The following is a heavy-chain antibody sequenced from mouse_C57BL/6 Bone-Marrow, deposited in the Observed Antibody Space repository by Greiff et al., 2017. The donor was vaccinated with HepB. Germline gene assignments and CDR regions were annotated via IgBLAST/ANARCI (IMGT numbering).Heavy chain of an antibody. V-gene: IGHV1-78*01. J-gene: IGHJ4*01. D-gene: IGHD2-4*01. Sequence: QVQLQQSDAELVKPGASVKISCKVSGYTFTDHTIHWMKQRPEQGLEWIGYIYPRDGSTKYNEKFKGKATLTADKSSSTAYMQLNSLTSEDSAVYFCATIYYDYGRDYYAMDYWGQGTSVTVSS. CDR3: ATIYYDYGRDYYAMDY. CDR2: IYPRDGST. CDR1: GYTFTDHT.